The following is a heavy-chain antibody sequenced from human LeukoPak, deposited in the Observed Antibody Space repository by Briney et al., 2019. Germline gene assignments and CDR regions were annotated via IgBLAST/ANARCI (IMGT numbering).Heavy chain of an antibody. D-gene: IGHD1-26*01. CDR2: ISNSGSTI. CDR3: ARVTGATTPWFDP. Sequence: GGSLRLSCAASGFTFSDYYMSWIRQAPGKRLEWVSYISNSGSTIYYADSVKGRFTISRDNAKNSLYLQMNSLSAEDTAVYYCARVTGATTPWFDPWGQGTLVTVSS. CDR1: GFTFSDYY. V-gene: IGHV3-11*01. J-gene: IGHJ5*02.